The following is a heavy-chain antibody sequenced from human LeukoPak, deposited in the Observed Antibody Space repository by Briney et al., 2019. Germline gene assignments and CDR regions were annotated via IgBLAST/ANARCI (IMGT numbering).Heavy chain of an antibody. CDR1: GGSISSYY. D-gene: IGHD1-1*01. CDR2: IYCSGST. CDR3: AKEAGSPSWFDP. V-gene: IGHV4-59*01. J-gene: IGHJ5*02. Sequence: PSETLSLTCTVSGGSISSYYWNWIRQPPGKGLEWIGCIYCSGSTNYNPSLKSRVTVSVDTSKNQFSLKLSSVTAADTAVYYCAKEAGSPSWFDPWGQGTLVTVSS.